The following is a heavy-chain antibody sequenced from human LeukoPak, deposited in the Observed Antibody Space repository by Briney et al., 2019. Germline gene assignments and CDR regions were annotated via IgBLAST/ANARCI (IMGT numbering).Heavy chain of an antibody. CDR2: ISGSGGST. CDR3: AKDGPRYYYDSSGYSGY. Sequence: PGGSLRLSCAASGFTFSSYAMSWVRQAPGKGLEWVSAISGSGGSTYYADSVKGRFTISRDNSKNTLYLQMNSLRAEDTAVYYCAKDGPRYYYDSSGYSGYWGQGTLVTVSS. D-gene: IGHD3-22*01. CDR1: GFTFSSYA. J-gene: IGHJ4*02. V-gene: IGHV3-23*01.